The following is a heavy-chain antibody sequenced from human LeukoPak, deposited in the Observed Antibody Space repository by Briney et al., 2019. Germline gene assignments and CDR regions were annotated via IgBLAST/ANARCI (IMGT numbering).Heavy chain of an antibody. CDR2: INPNSGGT. V-gene: IGHV1-2*04. J-gene: IGHJ3*02. CDR1: GYTFTGYF. D-gene: IGHD2-2*01. Sequence: ASVKVSCKASGYTFTGYFVHWVRQAPGQGLEWMGWINPNSGGTNYAQKFQGWVTMTRDTSISTAYMELSRLRSDDTAVYYCARGVLPAAMRGIGDAFDIWGQGTMVTVSS. CDR3: ARGVLPAAMRGIGDAFDI.